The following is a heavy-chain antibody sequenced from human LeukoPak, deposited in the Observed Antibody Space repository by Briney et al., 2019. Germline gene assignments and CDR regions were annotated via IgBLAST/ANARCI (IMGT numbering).Heavy chain of an antibody. CDR2: IGGSNGIT. V-gene: IGHV3-23*01. Sequence: GGSLRLACAASRFTFNSYAMSWVRQAPGKGLEWVSVIGGSNGITFYVGSVKGRFTISRDNSKDTLYLQMNSLRAEDTAVYYCARNENSGWGYFDYWGQGTLVTVSS. CDR1: RFTFNSYA. CDR3: ARNENSGWGYFDY. J-gene: IGHJ4*02. D-gene: IGHD5-12*01.